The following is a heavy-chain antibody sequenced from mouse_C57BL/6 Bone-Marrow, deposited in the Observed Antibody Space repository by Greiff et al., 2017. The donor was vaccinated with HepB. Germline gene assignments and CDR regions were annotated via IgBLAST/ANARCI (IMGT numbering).Heavy chain of an antibody. V-gene: IGHV1-7*01. CDR3: ARGGYDPLN. D-gene: IGHD2-3*01. J-gene: IGHJ2*01. Sequence: VQLKQSGAELAKPGASVKLSCKASGYTFTSYWMHGVKQRPGPGLEWIGYINPSSGYTKYNQKFKNKATLTADKSSSTAYMQLSSLTYEAYAVYYCARGGYDPLNWGQGTTLTVSP. CDR1: GYTFTSYW. CDR2: INPSSGYT.